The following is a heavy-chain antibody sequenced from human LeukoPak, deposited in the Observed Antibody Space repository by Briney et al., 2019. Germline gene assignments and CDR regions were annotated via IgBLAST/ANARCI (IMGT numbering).Heavy chain of an antibody. V-gene: IGHV4-59*01. CDR3: AREGKITMVRGVIRYYYMDV. Sequence: PSETLSLTCTVSGDSISNYYWSWVRQPPGKGLESIGYIYYSGSTNYNPSLKSRVTISVDTSKNQFSLKLSSVTAADTAVYYCAREGKITMVRGVIRYYYMDVWGKGTTVTISS. CDR2: IYYSGST. J-gene: IGHJ6*03. D-gene: IGHD3-10*01. CDR1: GDSISNYY.